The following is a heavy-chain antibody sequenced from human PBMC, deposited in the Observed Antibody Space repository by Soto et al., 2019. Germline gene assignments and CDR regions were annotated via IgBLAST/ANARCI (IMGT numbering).Heavy chain of an antibody. V-gene: IGHV3-33*01. Sequence: QVQLVESGGGVVQPGRSLRLSCAASGFTFRSYVMHWVRQAPGKGLEWVALIWFDGGNKYYADSVRGRFTISRDNSKNTLYLQMDSLRAEDTAVYYCTRAALRGSEGQQLADEHLGQGTLVTVSS. D-gene: IGHD6-13*01. CDR1: GFTFRSYV. J-gene: IGHJ4*02. CDR2: IWFDGGNK. CDR3: TRAALRGSEGQQLADEH.